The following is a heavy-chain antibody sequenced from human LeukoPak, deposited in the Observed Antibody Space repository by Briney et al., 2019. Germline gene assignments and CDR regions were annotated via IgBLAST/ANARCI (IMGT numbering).Heavy chain of an antibody. J-gene: IGHJ4*02. Sequence: GRSLRLSCAASGFTFSSYGMHWVRQAPGKGLEWVAVIRYDGSNKYYADSVKGRFTISRDNSKNTLYLQMNSLRPEDTAVYFCPKDRTPNGGSYDYWGQGTLVTVSS. CDR1: GFTFSSYG. CDR2: IRYDGSNK. V-gene: IGHV3-30*02. CDR3: PKDRTPNGGSYDY. D-gene: IGHD1-26*01.